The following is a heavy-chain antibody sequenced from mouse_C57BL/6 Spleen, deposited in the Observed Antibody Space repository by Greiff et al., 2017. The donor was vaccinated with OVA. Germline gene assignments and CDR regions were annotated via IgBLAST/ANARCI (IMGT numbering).Heavy chain of an antibody. CDR2: INPGSGGT. V-gene: IGHV1-54*01. J-gene: IGHJ1*03. CDR3: ARRGDYDYFDV. CDR1: GYAFTNYL. D-gene: IGHD2-4*01. Sequence: QVQLQQSGAELVRPGTSVKVSCKASGYAFTNYLIEWVKQRPGQGLEWIGVINPGSGGTNYNEKFKGKATLTADKSSSTAYMQLSSLTSEDSAVYFCARRGDYDYFDVWGTGTTVTVSS.